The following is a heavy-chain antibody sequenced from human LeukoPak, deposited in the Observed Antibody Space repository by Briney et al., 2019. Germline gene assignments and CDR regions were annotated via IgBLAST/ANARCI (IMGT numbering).Heavy chain of an antibody. CDR2: ITATSSST. V-gene: IGHV3-23*01. D-gene: IGHD6-19*01. CDR3: AKRGSGWYEDYYYYMDV. CDR1: GFTFSTYA. Sequence: GSLRLSCAASGFTFSTYAMSWVRQTPGKGLEWVSAITATSSSTYDADSVQGRFTISRDNSKNTLYLQMNSLRAEDTAVYYCAKRGSGWYEDYYYYMDVWGKGTTVTISS. J-gene: IGHJ6*03.